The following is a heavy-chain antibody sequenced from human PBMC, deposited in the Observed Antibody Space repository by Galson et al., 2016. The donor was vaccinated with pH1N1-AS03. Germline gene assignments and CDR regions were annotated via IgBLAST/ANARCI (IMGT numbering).Heavy chain of an antibody. CDR2: IFWDDDK. Sequence: PALVKPTQTLTLTCTFSGFSLTTTGMGVAWIRQPSGKALEWLALIFWDDDKRYSPSLKTRLTITKDTSKNQVVLTVTDVVPLDTATYYCAHMGHHYSGSVNYFPLDSVAQGTLVTVSS. CDR3: AHMGHHYSGSVNYFPLDS. CDR1: GFSLTTTGMG. J-gene: IGHJ4*02. V-gene: IGHV2-5*02. D-gene: IGHD3-10*01.